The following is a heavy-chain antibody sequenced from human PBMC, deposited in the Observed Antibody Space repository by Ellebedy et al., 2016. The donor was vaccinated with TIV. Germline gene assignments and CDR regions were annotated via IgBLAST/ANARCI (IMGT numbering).Heavy chain of an antibody. D-gene: IGHD5-12*01. J-gene: IGHJ3*02. CDR3: ARFVRATKALDI. Sequence: MPSETLSLTCTVSGGTISNSYWSWIRQPPGKGLEWIGYIYYSGSTYYNPSLQSRVTISVDTSKNQFSLRLNSVTAADTAVYYCARFVRATKALDIWGQGTMVTVSS. CDR1: GGTISNSY. CDR2: IYYSGST. V-gene: IGHV4-59*12.